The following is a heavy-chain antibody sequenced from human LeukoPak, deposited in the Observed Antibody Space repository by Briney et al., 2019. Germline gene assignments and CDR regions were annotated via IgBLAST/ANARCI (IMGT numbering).Heavy chain of an antibody. CDR2: IKQDGSEK. D-gene: IGHD2-15*01. V-gene: IGHV3-7*03. CDR1: GFTFSSYW. CDR3: ARWPGYCSGGSCYRGGDY. Sequence: GGSLRLSCAASGFTFSSYWMSCVRQAPGKGLEWVANIKQDGSEKYYVDSVKGRFTISRDNAKNSLYLQMNSLRAEDTAVYYCARWPGYCSGGSCYRGGDYWGQGTLVTVSS. J-gene: IGHJ4*02.